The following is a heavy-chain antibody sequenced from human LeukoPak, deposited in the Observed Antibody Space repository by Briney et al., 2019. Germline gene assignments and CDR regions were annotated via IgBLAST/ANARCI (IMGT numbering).Heavy chain of an antibody. J-gene: IGHJ4*02. Sequence: PGGSLRLSCAASGFTFSSYSMNWVRQAPGKGLEWVSSISSSSSYIYYADSVKGRFTISRDNAKNSLYLQMNSLRAEDTAVYYCAKGENYYDSSGGHFDYWGQGTLVTVSS. D-gene: IGHD3-22*01. V-gene: IGHV3-21*01. CDR3: AKGENYYDSSGGHFDY. CDR1: GFTFSSYS. CDR2: ISSSSSYI.